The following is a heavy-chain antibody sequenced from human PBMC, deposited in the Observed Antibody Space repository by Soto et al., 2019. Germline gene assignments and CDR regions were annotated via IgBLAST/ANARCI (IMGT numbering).Heavy chain of an antibody. V-gene: IGHV4-39*02. CDR1: GDSISSNNYY. D-gene: IGHD3-10*01. Sequence: QLQLQESGPGLVKASETLSLTCTVSGDSISSNNYYWGWIRQPPGKGLEWIGNIFYTGSTYYNTSLKSRVSISVDTSKNHFSLRLSSVSAADTAVYYCARLLKAPATLVLGLGYMAVWGNGTTVTVSS. CDR2: IFYTGST. CDR3: ARLLKAPATLVLGLGYMAV. J-gene: IGHJ6*03.